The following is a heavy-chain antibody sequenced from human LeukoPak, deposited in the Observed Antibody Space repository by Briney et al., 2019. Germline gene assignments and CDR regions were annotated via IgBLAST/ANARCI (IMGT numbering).Heavy chain of an antibody. V-gene: IGHV3-66*01. CDR1: GFTVSSNY. CDR3: ARDAHTGSGTYWGGVDYYYGLDV. Sequence: GGSLRLSCAASGFTVSSNYMSWVRQAPGKGLEWVSVGYGGDTTYYADSVKGRFTVSRDNSKNTLYLQMNSLRAEDTAVYYCARDAHTGSGTYWGGVDYYYGLDVWGQGTTVTVSS. J-gene: IGHJ6*02. D-gene: IGHD3-10*01. CDR2: GYGGDTT.